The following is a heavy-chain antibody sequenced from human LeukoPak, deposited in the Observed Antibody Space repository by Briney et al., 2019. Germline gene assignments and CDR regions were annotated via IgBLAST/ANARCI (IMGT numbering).Heavy chain of an antibody. V-gene: IGHV4-31*03. CDR1: GGSVGGGGYY. Sequence: PSETLSLTCTVSGGSVGGGGYYWGWIRQNQGKGPEWIGYIHNSGSAYYNPSLKSRVTISVDTSKTQFSLSLSSVTAADTAVYYCARHDGRGGATMGALDYWGQGSLVTVSS. D-gene: IGHD4/OR15-4a*01. J-gene: IGHJ4*02. CDR2: IHNSGSA. CDR3: ARHDGRGGATMGALDY.